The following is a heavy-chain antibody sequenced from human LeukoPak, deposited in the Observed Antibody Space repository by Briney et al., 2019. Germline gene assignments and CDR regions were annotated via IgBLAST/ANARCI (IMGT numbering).Heavy chain of an antibody. D-gene: IGHD3-22*01. Sequence: PGRSLRLSCAASGFTFSSYAMHWVRQAPGKGLEWVAVISYDGSNKYYADSVKGRFTISRDNSKNTLYLQMNSLRAEDTAVYYCARVSADRYYDSSGYRYFDYWGQGTLVTVSS. J-gene: IGHJ4*02. CDR2: ISYDGSNK. CDR3: ARVSADRYYDSSGYRYFDY. CDR1: GFTFSSYA. V-gene: IGHV3-30-3*01.